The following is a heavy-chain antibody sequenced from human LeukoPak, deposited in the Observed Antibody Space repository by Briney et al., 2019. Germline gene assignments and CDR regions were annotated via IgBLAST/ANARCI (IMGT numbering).Heavy chain of an antibody. CDR3: AKDEYYYDSSGYYETWDY. Sequence: GGTLRLSCAASGFTFSSYGMSWVRQAPGKGLEWVSAISGSGGSTYYADSVKGRFTISRDNSKNTLYLQMNSLRAEDTAVYYCAKDEYYYDSSGYYETWDYWGQGTLVTVSS. J-gene: IGHJ4*02. CDR2: ISGSGGST. CDR1: GFTFSSYG. V-gene: IGHV3-23*01. D-gene: IGHD3-22*01.